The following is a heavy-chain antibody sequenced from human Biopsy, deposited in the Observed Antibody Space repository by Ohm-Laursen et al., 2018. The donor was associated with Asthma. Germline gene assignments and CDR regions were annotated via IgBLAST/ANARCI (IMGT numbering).Heavy chain of an antibody. J-gene: IGHJ6*02. Sequence: ASSVKLSCNVSGDSLSNYAISSVRQAPGQGLEWMGGLIPVLGTPDHAQMFEGRVTITADESTSTAYMELSSLSSEDTAVYYCAGGYSGSDRIVYYYSGLEVWGQGTTVTVSS. CDR2: LIPVLGTP. CDR1: GDSLSNYA. CDR3: AGGYSGSDRIVYYYSGLEV. V-gene: IGHV1-69*01. D-gene: IGHD5-12*01.